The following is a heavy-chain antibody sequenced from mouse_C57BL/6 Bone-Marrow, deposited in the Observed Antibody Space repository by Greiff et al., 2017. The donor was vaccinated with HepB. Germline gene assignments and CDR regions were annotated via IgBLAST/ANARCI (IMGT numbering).Heavy chain of an antibody. J-gene: IGHJ3*01. V-gene: IGHV1-64*01. Sequence: QVQLQQPGAELVKPGASVKLSCKASGYTFTSYWMHWVKQRPGQGLEWIGMIHPNSGSTNYNEKFKRKATLTVDKSSSTAYMQRRSLTSEDCAVYYCAKAWFACWGQGTLVAVSA. CDR1: GYTFTSYW. CDR2: IHPNSGST. CDR3: AKAWFAC.